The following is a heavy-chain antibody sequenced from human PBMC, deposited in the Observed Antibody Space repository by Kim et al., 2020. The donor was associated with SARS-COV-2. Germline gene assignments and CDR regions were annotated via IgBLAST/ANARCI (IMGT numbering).Heavy chain of an antibody. D-gene: IGHD5-12*01. CDR3: ARESRDGYILP. CDR2: IYYSGST. J-gene: IGHJ5*02. Sequence: SETLSLTCTVSGGSISSYYWSWIRQPPGKGLEWIGYIYYSGSTNYNPSLKSRVTISVDTSKNQFSLKLSSVTAADTAVYYCARESRDGYILPWGQGTLVTVSS. CDR1: GGSISSYY. V-gene: IGHV4-59*13.